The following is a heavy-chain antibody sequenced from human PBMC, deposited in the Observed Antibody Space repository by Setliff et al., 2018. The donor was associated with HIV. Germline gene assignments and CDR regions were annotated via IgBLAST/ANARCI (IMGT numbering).Heavy chain of an antibody. CDR1: GYTFTGYY. J-gene: IGHJ4*02. D-gene: IGHD3-22*01. CDR3: ARDGGDGSGYYYADY. CDR2: INPNNGGT. V-gene: IGHV1-2*02. Sequence: ASVKVSCKASGYTFTGYYVHWVRQAPGQGLEWMGWINPNNGGTNYAQKFQGRVTMTRDTSISTAYMELNRLRSDDTAVYYCARDGGDGSGYYYADYWGQGTLVTVSS.